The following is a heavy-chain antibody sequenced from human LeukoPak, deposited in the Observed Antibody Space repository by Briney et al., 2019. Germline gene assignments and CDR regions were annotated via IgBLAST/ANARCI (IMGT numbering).Heavy chain of an antibody. CDR1: GYTFTGYY. CDR3: ATYSGPLGY. Sequence: ASVKVPCKASGYTFTGYYVHWVRQAPGQGLEWMGWINPNSAGTQYAQKFQGRVTMTRDTSSSTACMELSRLKSDDTAVYYCATYSGPLGYWGQGTLVTVSS. D-gene: IGHD6-19*01. J-gene: IGHJ4*02. V-gene: IGHV1-2*02. CDR2: INPNSAGT.